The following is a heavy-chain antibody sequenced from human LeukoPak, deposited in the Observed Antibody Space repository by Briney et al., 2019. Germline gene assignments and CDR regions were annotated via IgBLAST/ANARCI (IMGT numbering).Heavy chain of an antibody. CDR2: ISYDGSNK. J-gene: IGHJ5*02. Sequence: GGSLRLSCAASGFTFSSYAMHWVRQAPGKGLEWVAVISYDGSNKYYADSVKGRFTISRDNSKNTLYLQMNSLRAEDTAVYYCARERLIGGFDPWGQGTLVTVSS. D-gene: IGHD3-10*01. CDR1: GFTFSSYA. V-gene: IGHV3-30-3*01. CDR3: ARERLIGGFDP.